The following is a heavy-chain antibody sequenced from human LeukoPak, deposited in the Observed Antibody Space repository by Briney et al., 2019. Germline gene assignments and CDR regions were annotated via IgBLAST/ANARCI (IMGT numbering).Heavy chain of an antibody. J-gene: IGHJ5*02. D-gene: IGHD6-6*01. Sequence: ASVKVSCKASGYTFTDYYIHWVRQAPGQGLEWMGWINPNSGSTNSAQKFQGRVTMTRDTSISTAYMDLSRLRSDDTAVYYCAREAPYSTSSDWFDPWGQGTLVTVSP. CDR1: GYTFTDYY. CDR2: INPNSGST. CDR3: AREAPYSTSSDWFDP. V-gene: IGHV1-2*02.